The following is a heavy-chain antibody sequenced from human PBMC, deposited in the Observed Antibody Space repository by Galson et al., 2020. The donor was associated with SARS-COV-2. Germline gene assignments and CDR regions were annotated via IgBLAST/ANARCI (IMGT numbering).Heavy chain of an antibody. Sequence: GGSLRLSCAASGFAFSSYTMNWVRQAPGKGLEWVASLDTSSTYIYHADSLKGRFTISRDNAENSLYLQMNSLRAEDTAVYYCARSPPASTSGTSIYFDYWGQGTHVTVS. D-gene: IGHD3-10*01. V-gene: IGHV3-21*01. CDR2: LDTSSTYI. CDR1: GFAFSSYT. CDR3: ARSPPASTSGTSIYFDY. J-gene: IGHJ4*02.